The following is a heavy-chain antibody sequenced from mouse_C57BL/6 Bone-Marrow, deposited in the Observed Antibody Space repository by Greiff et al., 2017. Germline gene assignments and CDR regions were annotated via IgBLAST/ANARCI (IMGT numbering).Heavy chain of an antibody. Sequence: VQLQQPGAELGRPGSSVKLSCKASGYTFTSYWMHWVKQRPIQGLEWIGNIAPSDSETHYNQKFKDKATLTVDKSSSTAYMQLSSLTSEDSAVYYCASYGYDEGAWFAYWGQGTLVTVSA. J-gene: IGHJ3*01. CDR2: IAPSDSET. V-gene: IGHV1-52*01. CDR3: ASYGYDEGAWFAY. CDR1: GYTFTSYW. D-gene: IGHD2-2*01.